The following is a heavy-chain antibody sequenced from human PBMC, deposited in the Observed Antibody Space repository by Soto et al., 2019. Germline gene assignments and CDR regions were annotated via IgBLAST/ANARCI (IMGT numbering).Heavy chain of an antibody. Sequence: PGGSLRLSSAASGCTFSSYAMSWVRQAPGKGLEWVSAISGSGGSTYYADSVKGRFTISRDNSKNTLYLQMNSLRAEDTAVYYCAYSSTPFDYWGQGTLVTVSS. CDR1: GCTFSSYA. J-gene: IGHJ4*02. CDR2: ISGSGGST. CDR3: AYSSTPFDY. D-gene: IGHD6-13*01. V-gene: IGHV3-23*01.